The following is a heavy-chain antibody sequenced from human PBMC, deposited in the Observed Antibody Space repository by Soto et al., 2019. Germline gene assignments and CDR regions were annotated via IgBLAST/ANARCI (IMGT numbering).Heavy chain of an antibody. CDR2: INHSGST. J-gene: IGHJ3*02. V-gene: IGHV4-34*01. Sequence: SETLSLTCAVYGGSFSGYYWSWIRQPPGKGLEWIGEINHSGSTNYNPSLKSRVTISVDTSKNQFSLKLSSVTAADTAVYYCARARKYSIIAVAGVRASPFDIWGQGTMVTVSS. CDR1: GGSFSGYY. CDR3: ARARKYSIIAVAGVRASPFDI. D-gene: IGHD6-19*01.